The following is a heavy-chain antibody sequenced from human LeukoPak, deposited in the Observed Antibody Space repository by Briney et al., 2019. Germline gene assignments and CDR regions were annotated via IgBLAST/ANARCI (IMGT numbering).Heavy chain of an antibody. CDR1: GFTFTTYW. V-gene: IGHV3-7*01. J-gene: IGHJ5*01. D-gene: IGHD5-24*01. Sequence: PGGSLRLSCAASGFTFTTYWMSWVRQTPEKGLEWVANIKEDGSRDYYVDSVKGGFTISRDNAKNLLYLQMKSLRAEDTAIYYCARDGGGYDSWGQGTLVTVSS. CDR3: ARDGGGYDS. CDR2: IKEDGSRD.